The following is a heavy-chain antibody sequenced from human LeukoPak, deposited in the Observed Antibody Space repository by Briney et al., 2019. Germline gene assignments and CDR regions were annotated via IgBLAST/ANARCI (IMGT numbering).Heavy chain of an antibody. CDR1: GFTFSGHG. D-gene: IGHD3-10*01. Sequence: EWSLRLSCVASGFTFSGHGMHWVRQAPGKGLEWVAVIWYDGNNKYYTDSVKGRFTISRDNSKNTLYLQMNSLRAEDTAVYYCARDYYGSGSSVDSWGQGTLVIVSS. CDR2: IWYDGNNK. J-gene: IGHJ4*02. CDR3: ARDYYGSGSSVDS. V-gene: IGHV3-33*01.